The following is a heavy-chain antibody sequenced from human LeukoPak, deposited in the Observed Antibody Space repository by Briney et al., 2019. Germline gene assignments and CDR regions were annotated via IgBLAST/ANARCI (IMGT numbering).Heavy chain of an antibody. D-gene: IGHD2-2*01. Sequence: GGSLRLSCAASGFAFGDYHMSWIRQAPGKGPEWVSYISRSSDYKDFADSVRGRFTVSRDNAKNSMYLQMSSLRAEDTAVYYCAGPTCLRGAYCSTNFWGQGTLVTVSS. CDR2: ISRSSDYK. V-gene: IGHV3-11*03. CDR3: AGPTCLRGAYCSTNF. CDR1: GFAFGDYH. J-gene: IGHJ4*02.